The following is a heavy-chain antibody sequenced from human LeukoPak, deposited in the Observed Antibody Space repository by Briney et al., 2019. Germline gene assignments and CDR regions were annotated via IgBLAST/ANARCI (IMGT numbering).Heavy chain of an antibody. V-gene: IGHV4-30-4*01. J-gene: IGHJ2*01. D-gene: IGHD2-2*01. Sequence: SQTLSLTCTVSGGSISSGDYYWSWICQPPGKGLEWIGYIYYSGSTYYNPSLKSRVTISVDTSKNQFSLKLSSVTAADTAVYYCARVRVPAAIGNWYFDLRGRGTLVTVSS. CDR3: ARVRVPAAIGNWYFDL. CDR2: IYYSGST. CDR1: GGSISSGDYY.